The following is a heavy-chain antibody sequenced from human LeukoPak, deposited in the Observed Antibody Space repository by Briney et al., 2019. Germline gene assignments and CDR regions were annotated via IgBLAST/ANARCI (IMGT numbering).Heavy chain of an antibody. CDR1: GYTFTGYY. CDR3: ARDWILGSGWYRCWFDP. V-gene: IGHV1-2*02. D-gene: IGHD6-19*01. Sequence: ASVKVSCKASGYTFTGYYMHWVRQAPGQGLEWMGWINPNSGGTNYAQKFQGRVTMTRDTSISTAYMELSRLRSDDTAVYYCARDWILGSGWYRCWFDPWGQGTLVTVSS. J-gene: IGHJ5*02. CDR2: INPNSGGT.